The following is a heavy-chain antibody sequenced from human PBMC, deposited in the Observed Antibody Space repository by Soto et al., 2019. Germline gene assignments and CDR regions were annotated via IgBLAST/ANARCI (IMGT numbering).Heavy chain of an antibody. CDR1: GFSLSTSGVG. CDR3: AHRPDYYGPEHYYYGMDV. D-gene: IGHD3-10*01. CDR2: IYWNDDK. J-gene: IGHJ6*02. Sequence: ASGPTLVNPTQTLTLTCTFSGFSLSTSGVGVGWIRQPPGKALEWLALIYWNDDKRYSPSLKSRLTITKDTSKNQVVLTMTNMDPVDTATYYCAHRPDYYGPEHYYYGMDVWGQGTTVTVSS. V-gene: IGHV2-5*01.